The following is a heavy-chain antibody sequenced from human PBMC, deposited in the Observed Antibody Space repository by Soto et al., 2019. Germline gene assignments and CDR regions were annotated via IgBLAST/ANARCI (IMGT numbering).Heavy chain of an antibody. D-gene: IGHD3-22*01. J-gene: IGHJ6*02. CDR3: ARDSFNYYDSSGPAAGNRVYYGMDV. CDR2: IIPIFGTA. V-gene: IGHV1-69*13. Sequence: GASVKVSCKASGCTFSSYAISWVRQAPGQGLEWMGGIIPIFGTANYAQHFQGRVTITADESTSTAYMELSSLRSEYTAVYYCARDSFNYYDSSGPAAGNRVYYGMDVWGQGTMVTVSS. CDR1: GCTFSSYA.